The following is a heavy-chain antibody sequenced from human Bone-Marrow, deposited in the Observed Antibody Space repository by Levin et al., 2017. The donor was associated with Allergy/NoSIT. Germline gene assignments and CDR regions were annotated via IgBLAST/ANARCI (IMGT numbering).Heavy chain of an antibody. CDR3: TRDRKDDYGMEV. CDR1: TFLFSDYT. V-gene: IGHV3-21*06. Sequence: PGGSLRLSCAASTFLFSDYTMNWVRQAPGKGLEWVASISRRSSYIYYADSVKGRFTISRDNAKNSVSLQMDSLRAEDTAVYYCTRDRKDDYGMEVWGQGTTAIVS. J-gene: IGHJ6*02. D-gene: IGHD3-16*01. CDR2: ISRRSSYI.